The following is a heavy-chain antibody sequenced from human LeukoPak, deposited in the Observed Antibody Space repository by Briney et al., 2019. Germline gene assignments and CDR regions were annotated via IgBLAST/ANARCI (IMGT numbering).Heavy chain of an antibody. V-gene: IGHV3-23*01. Sequence: QTGGSLRLSCAASGFTFSSYAMSWVRQAPGKGLEWVSTISGGGGSTYYADSVKGRFTISRDNSKNTLYLQMNSLRAEDTAVYYCAKDPVSDYLYYFDYWGQGTLVTVSS. CDR3: AKDPVSDYLYYFDY. D-gene: IGHD4-17*01. CDR1: GFTFSSYA. CDR2: ISGGGGST. J-gene: IGHJ4*02.